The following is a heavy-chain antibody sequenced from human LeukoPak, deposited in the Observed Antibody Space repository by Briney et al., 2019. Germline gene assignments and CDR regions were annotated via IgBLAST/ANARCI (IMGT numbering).Heavy chain of an antibody. CDR1: GGSISSYY. CDR3: ARSRTMRYDILTGHYGMDV. CDR2: IYYSGST. D-gene: IGHD3-9*01. Sequence: PSETLSLTCTVSGGSISSYYWSWIRQPPGKGLERIGYIYYSGSTNYNPSLKSRVTISVDTSKNQFSLKLSSVTAADTAVYYCARSRTMRYDILTGHYGMDVWGKGTTVTVSS. V-gene: IGHV4-59*01. J-gene: IGHJ6*04.